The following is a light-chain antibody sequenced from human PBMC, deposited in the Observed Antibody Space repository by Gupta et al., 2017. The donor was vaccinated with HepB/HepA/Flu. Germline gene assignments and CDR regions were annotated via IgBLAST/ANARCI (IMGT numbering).Light chain of an antibody. CDR3: CSYAGRYTYV. CDR2: DVI. J-gene: IGLJ1*01. CDR1: SSDVANYNY. Sequence: QSALTQPRSVSGSPGQSVTISCTGTSSDVANYNYVSWYQQHPGKAPKLIIYDVIKRPSGVPDRFSGSKSGNTASLTISGLQAEDEADYYCCSYAGRYTYVFGNGIKVTVL. V-gene: IGLV2-11*01.